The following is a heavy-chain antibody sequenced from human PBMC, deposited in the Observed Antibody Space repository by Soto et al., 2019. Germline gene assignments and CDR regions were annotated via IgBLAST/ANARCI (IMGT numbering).Heavy chain of an antibody. CDR2: IYSSGST. J-gene: IGHJ6*02. V-gene: IGHV4-31*03. CDR3: ASSRTFLGMDV. CDR1: GCSITSGGYY. D-gene: IGHD2-2*01. Sequence: QVQLQESGPGLVKPSQTLSLTCSVSGCSITSGGYYWSWIRKHPVKRLEWIRYIYSSGSTYYNPFLMSRVTISVDTSKNQFSLKLNSVTASDSAVYSCASSRTFLGMDVSGQGTKVTISS.